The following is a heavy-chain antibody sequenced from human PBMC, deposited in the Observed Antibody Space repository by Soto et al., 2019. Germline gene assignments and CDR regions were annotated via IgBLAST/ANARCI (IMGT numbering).Heavy chain of an antibody. CDR3: ARALRGYSYGYFVY. CDR2: IYHSGST. J-gene: IGHJ4*02. V-gene: IGHV4-38-2*01. CDR1: GYSICSGYY. D-gene: IGHD5-18*01. Sequence: PSETLSLTCAVSGYSICSGYYWGWIRQPPGKGLEWIGSIYHSGSTYYNPSLKSRVTISVDTSKNQFSLKLSSVTAADTAVYYCARALRGYSYGYFVYWGQGTLVTVS.